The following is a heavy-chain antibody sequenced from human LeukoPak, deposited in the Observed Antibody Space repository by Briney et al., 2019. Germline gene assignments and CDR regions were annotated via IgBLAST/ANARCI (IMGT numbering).Heavy chain of an antibody. D-gene: IGHD1-1*01. CDR2: IYPGDSDT. Sequence: KYGESLKISCKGSGYSFTSYWIGWVRQMPGKGLEWMGIIYPGDSDTRYSPTFQGQVTISADKSISTAYLQWSSLKASDTAMYYCARTSGAWKDYFDYGGQGTLVTVSS. J-gene: IGHJ4*02. CDR3: ARTSGAWKDYFDY. V-gene: IGHV5-51*01. CDR1: GYSFTSYW.